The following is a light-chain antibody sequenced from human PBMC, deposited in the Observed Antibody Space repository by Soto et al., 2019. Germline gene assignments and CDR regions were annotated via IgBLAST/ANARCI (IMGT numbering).Light chain of an antibody. CDR1: QSVASN. CDR2: GAF. CDR3: QQYDKWPYT. Sequence: EIVLTQSTATLSVSPGERATLSCRTSQSVASNLAWYQQKPGQAPRLLIYGAFIRAPGFPVRFRGTGSGSEFTLTISSLHSEDGATYYCQQYDKWPYTFGQGTRLEIK. V-gene: IGKV3-15*01. J-gene: IGKJ5*01.